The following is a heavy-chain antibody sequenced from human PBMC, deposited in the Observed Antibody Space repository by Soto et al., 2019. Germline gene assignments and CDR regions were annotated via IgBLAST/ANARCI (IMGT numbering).Heavy chain of an antibody. CDR3: ATLPIAAAGNNYYYYGMDV. CDR2: FDPEDGET. V-gene: IGHV1-24*01. J-gene: IGHJ6*02. CDR1: GYTLTELS. D-gene: IGHD6-13*01. Sequence: ASVKVSWKVSGYTLTELSMHWVRQAPGKGLEWMGGFDPEDGETIYAQKFQGRVTMTEDTSTDTAYMELSSLRSEDTAVYYCATLPIAAAGNNYYYYGMDVWGQGTTVTVSS.